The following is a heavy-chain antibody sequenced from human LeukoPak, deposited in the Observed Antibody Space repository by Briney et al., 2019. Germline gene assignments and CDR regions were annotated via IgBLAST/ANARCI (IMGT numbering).Heavy chain of an antibody. CDR3: AREGRYLTSITFDY. Sequence: GGSLRLSWAGSGFTASSNNMTWVRQAPGRGLGWVSVIYSGGSTYYADSVKGRFTISRDHSKNTLYLQMNSLRAEDTAVYYCAREGRYLTSITFDYWGQGTLVTVSS. CDR1: GFTASSNN. D-gene: IGHD2-2*02. V-gene: IGHV3-66*01. J-gene: IGHJ4*02. CDR2: IYSGGST.